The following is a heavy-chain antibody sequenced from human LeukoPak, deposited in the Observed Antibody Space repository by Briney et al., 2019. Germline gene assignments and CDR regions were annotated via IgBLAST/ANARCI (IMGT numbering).Heavy chain of an antibody. CDR3: SRSFYSSSWYYFDL. CDR1: GYTFSDFG. Sequence: ASVKISCKASGYTFSDFGITWVRQAPGQGPEWMGWIKIGEGTTHSAQKFQDRVSMTRDRSSNTAFLELRSLRSDDTAVYFCSRSFYSSSWYYFDLWGQGTLVTVSS. CDR2: IKIGEGTT. J-gene: IGHJ4*02. V-gene: IGHV1-18*01. D-gene: IGHD6-13*01.